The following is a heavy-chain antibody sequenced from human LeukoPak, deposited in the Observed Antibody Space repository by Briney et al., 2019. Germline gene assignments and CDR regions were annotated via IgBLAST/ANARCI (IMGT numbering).Heavy chain of an antibody. V-gene: IGHV4-31*03. CDR2: IHPSGTL. D-gene: IGHD3-22*01. J-gene: IGHJ4*02. CDR1: GASFSSGDQY. Sequence: SETLSLTCTVSGASFSSGDQYWNWIRQRPGEGLEWIGSIHPSGTLYNNPSLESRVTISIETSKNQFSLNLNSVTAADTAVYFCSRGLDSRKLGYWGQGTLVTVSS. CDR3: SRGLDSRKLGY.